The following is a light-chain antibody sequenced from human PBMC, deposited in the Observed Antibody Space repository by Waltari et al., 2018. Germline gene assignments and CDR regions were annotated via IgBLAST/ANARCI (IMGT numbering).Light chain of an antibody. CDR2: DVS. Sequence: QSALTPPASVSGSPGQSITIPCTGTSSDVGGYNYVSWYQQHPGKAPKLMIYDVSNRPSGVSNRFSGLQAEDEADYYCSSYTSSTVVFGGGTKLTVL. V-gene: IGLV2-14*03. CDR3: SSYTSSTVV. CDR1: SSDVGGYNY. J-gene: IGLJ2*01.